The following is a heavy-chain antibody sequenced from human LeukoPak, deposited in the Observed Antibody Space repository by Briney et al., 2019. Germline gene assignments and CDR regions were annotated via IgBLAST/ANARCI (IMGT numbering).Heavy chain of an antibody. CDR3: ARDRIVGASDAFDI. J-gene: IGHJ3*02. Sequence: PGGSLRLSCAASGFIFSICNMNWVRQAPGKGLEWVSSITSSSSYIYYADSVKGRFTISRDNAKNLLYLQMNSLRAEDTAVYYCARDRIVGASDAFDIWGQGTMDTVSS. CDR2: ITSSSSYI. D-gene: IGHD1-26*01. V-gene: IGHV3-21*01. CDR1: GFIFSICN.